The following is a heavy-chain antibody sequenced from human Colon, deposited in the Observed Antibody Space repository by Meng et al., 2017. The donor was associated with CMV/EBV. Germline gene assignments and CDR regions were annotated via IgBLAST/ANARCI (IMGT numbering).Heavy chain of an antibody. Sequence: GESLKISCAASGFKFNEFYMGWIRQAPGKGLEWVSYISEGSGTIYYADSVEGRFTISRDNAKKSLYLQIDSLRAEDTALYYCARRRLYCDGSGCLHYYFDSMGQGTLVTVSS. CDR2: ISEGSGTI. CDR3: ARRRLYCDGSGCLHYYFDS. J-gene: IGHJ4*02. D-gene: IGHD2-21*01. V-gene: IGHV3-11*01. CDR1: GFKFNEFY.